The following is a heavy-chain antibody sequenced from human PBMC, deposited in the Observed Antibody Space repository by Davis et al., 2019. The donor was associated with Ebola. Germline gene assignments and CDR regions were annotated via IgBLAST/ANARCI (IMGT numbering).Heavy chain of an antibody. J-gene: IGHJ6*04. CDR2: ISSSSSYI. V-gene: IGHV3-21*01. Sequence: GGSLRLSCSASGLTFGDYVMSWFRQAPGKGLEWVSSISSSSSYIYYADSVKGRFTISRDNAKNSLYLQMNSLRAEDTAVYYCARGRDGYNSLAYYGMDVWGKGTTVTVSS. D-gene: IGHD5-24*01. CDR3: ARGRDGYNSLAYYGMDV. CDR1: GLTFGDYV.